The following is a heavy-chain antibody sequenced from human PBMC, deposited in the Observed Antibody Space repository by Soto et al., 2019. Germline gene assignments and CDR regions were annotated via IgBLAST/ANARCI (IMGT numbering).Heavy chain of an antibody. CDR1: DGSISSRY. V-gene: IGHV4-59*08. CDR3: ARGYYDILTGYYPFDY. J-gene: IGHJ4*02. CDR2: VHYSGST. D-gene: IGHD3-9*01. Sequence: PSETLSLTCTVSDGSISSRYWSWIRQPPGKGPEWIGYVHYSGSTNYNPSLTGRVTISVDTSKNQFSLKLSSVTAADTAVYYCARGYYDILTGYYPFDYWGQGTLVTVSS.